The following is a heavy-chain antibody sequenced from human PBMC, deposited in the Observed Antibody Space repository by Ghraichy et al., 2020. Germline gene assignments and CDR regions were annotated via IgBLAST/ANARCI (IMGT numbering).Heavy chain of an antibody. CDR3: ARISPHYYDSSGYYGPWRFEYYFDY. V-gene: IGHV2-70*01. D-gene: IGHD3-22*01. CDR2: IDWDDDK. Sequence: SGPTLVKPTQTLTLTCTFSGFSLSTSGMCVSWIRQPPGKALEWLALIDWDDDKYYSTSLKTRLTISKDTSKNQVVLTMTNMDPVDTATYYCARISPHYYDSSGYYGPWRFEYYFDYWGQGTLVTVSS. CDR1: GFSLSTSGMC. J-gene: IGHJ4*02.